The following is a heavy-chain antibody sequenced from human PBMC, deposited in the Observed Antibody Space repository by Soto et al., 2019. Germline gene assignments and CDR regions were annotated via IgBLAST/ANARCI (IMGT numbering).Heavy chain of an antibody. J-gene: IGHJ4*02. Sequence: SETLSLTCTVSGGSMSSHYWTWLRQPPGKGLGWIGYISYSGSTYYNPSLKSRVTISADTSRNQFSLKLSSVIAADTAVYYCARADPDASVGYWGQGTLVTVSS. CDR3: ARADPDASVGY. V-gene: IGHV4-59*11. CDR1: GGSMSSHY. D-gene: IGHD3-16*01. CDR2: ISYSGST.